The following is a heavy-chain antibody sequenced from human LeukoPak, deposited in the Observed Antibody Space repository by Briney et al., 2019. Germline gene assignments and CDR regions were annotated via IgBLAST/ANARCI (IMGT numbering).Heavy chain of an antibody. J-gene: IGHJ5*02. CDR1: GDSISRRDYY. Sequence: SETLSLTCTVSGDSISRRDYYWGWIRQPPGKGLEWIGSIYYSGSTYYNPSLKSRVTMSVDTSKNQFSLKLSSVTAADTAVYYCAREYYYGSGSYYNNWFDPWGQGTLVTVSS. V-gene: IGHV4-39*07. CDR2: IYYSGST. D-gene: IGHD3-10*01. CDR3: AREYYYGSGSYYNNWFDP.